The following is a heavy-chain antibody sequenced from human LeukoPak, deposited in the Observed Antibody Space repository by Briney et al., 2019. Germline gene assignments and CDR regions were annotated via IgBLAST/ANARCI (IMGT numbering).Heavy chain of an antibody. D-gene: IGHD2-15*01. Sequence: PSETLSLTCTVSGGSISSNEYFWGWIRQPPGKELEWIANIFYTGSTFYNPSLKSRVTISVDTSKNQFSLKLSSVTAADTAVYYCARSVEGYCSGGSCYSYYYYMDVWGKGTTVTVSS. CDR1: GGSISSNEYF. CDR2: IFYTGST. CDR3: ARSVEGYCSGGSCYSYYYYMDV. J-gene: IGHJ6*03. V-gene: IGHV4-39*07.